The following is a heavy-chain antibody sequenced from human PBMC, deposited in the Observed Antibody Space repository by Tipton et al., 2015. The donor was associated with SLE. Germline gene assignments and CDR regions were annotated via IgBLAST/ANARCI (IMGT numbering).Heavy chain of an antibody. CDR2: IYTSGST. Sequence: TLSLTCTVSGGSISSGSYYWSWIRQPAGKGLEWIGRIYTSGSTNYNPSLKSRVTISVDTSKNQFSLKLSSVTAADTAVYYCARDDGSHGDYWGQGTLVTVSS. J-gene: IGHJ4*02. V-gene: IGHV4-61*02. D-gene: IGHD2-15*01. CDR1: GGSISSGSYY. CDR3: ARDDGSHGDY.